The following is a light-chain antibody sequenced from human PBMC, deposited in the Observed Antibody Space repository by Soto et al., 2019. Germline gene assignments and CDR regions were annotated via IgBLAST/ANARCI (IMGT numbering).Light chain of an antibody. CDR2: KAS. J-gene: IGKJ1*01. Sequence: DIQMTQSPSTLSASVGDRVTITCRASQSISSWLAWYQQKPGKAPKLLIYKASSLESGVPSRFSGSGSGTEFTLTISSLQPDDFATYYCKQYNSYRWTFGQGTKVDIK. V-gene: IGKV1-5*03. CDR1: QSISSW. CDR3: KQYNSYRWT.